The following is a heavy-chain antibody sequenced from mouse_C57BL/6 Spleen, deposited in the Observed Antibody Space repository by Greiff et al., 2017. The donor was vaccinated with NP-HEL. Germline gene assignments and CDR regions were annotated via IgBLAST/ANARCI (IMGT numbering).Heavy chain of an antibody. Sequence: QVQLQQPGAELVKPGASVKLSCKASGYTFTSYWMHWVKQRPGQGLGWIGMIHPNSGSTNYNEKFKSKATLTVDKSSSTAYMQLSSLTSEDSAVYYCARVYYDYDGDWYFDVWGTGTTVTVSS. CDR3: ARVYYDYDGDWYFDV. V-gene: IGHV1-64*01. J-gene: IGHJ1*03. CDR2: IHPNSGST. D-gene: IGHD2-4*01. CDR1: GYTFTSYW.